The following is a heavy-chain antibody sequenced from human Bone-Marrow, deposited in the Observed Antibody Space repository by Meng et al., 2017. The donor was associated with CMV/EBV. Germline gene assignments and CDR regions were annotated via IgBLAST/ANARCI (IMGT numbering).Heavy chain of an antibody. Sequence: GGSLRLSCADSGFTFSSYWMSCVRQAPGKVLEWVANIKQDGSEKYYVDSVKGRFTISRDNAKNLLYPQMNSLRAEETAVYYCARDCQGGSYVDYWGQGTLVTVSS. V-gene: IGHV3-7*01. CDR3: ARDCQGGSYVDY. D-gene: IGHD1-26*01. CDR1: GFTFSSYW. CDR2: IKQDGSEK. J-gene: IGHJ4*02.